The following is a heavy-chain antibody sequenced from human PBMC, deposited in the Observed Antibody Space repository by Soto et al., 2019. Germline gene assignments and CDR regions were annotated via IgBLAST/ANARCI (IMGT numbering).Heavy chain of an antibody. CDR2: TYYRSKWYN. Sequence: SQTLSLTCAISGDSVSSNSAAWNWIRQSPSRGLGWLGRTYYRSKWYNDYAVSVKSRITINPDTSKNQFSLQLNSVTPEDTAVYYCARSRPDIVVVSNDWFDPWGQGTLVTVSS. CDR1: GDSVSSNSAA. V-gene: IGHV6-1*01. D-gene: IGHD3-22*01. J-gene: IGHJ5*02. CDR3: ARSRPDIVVVSNDWFDP.